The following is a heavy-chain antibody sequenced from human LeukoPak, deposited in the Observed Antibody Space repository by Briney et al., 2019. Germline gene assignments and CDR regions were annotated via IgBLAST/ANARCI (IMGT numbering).Heavy chain of an antibody. V-gene: IGHV4-34*01. CDR3: ARRAYFYASGSLNWFDP. CDR2: INHSGST. Sequence: SETLSLTCAVYGGSFSGYYWNWIRQPPGKGLEWIGEINHSGSTNHNPSLKSRVTMSVDMSKNQFFLELSSVTAADTAVYYCARRAYFYASGSLNWFDPWGQGTLVTVSS. J-gene: IGHJ5*02. D-gene: IGHD3-10*01. CDR1: GGSFSGYY.